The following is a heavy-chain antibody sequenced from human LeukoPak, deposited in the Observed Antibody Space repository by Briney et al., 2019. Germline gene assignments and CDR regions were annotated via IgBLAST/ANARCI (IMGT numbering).Heavy chain of an antibody. CDR1: GFTVSSYS. Sequence: PGRSLRLSCGVSGFTVSSYSMHWVRQAPGQGLEWVAVMSYDGTNKYYADSVKGRFTISRDNSKNTLYLQMNSLRAEDTAVYYCARDTDYYDSSGYYDMLLDYWGQGTLVTVSS. CDR3: ARDTDYYDSSGYYDMLLDY. D-gene: IGHD3-22*01. CDR2: MSYDGTNK. J-gene: IGHJ4*02. V-gene: IGHV3-30-3*01.